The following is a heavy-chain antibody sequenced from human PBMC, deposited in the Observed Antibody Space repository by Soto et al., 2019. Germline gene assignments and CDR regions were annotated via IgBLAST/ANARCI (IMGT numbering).Heavy chain of an antibody. J-gene: IGHJ3*02. V-gene: IGHV3-23*01. CDR2: ISGSGGST. CDR3: ANLVVVPAATILGAFDI. CDR1: GFTFSSYA. D-gene: IGHD2-2*01. Sequence: GGSLRLSCAASGFTFSSYAMSWVRQAPGKGLEWVSAISGSGGSTYYADSVKGRFTISRDNSKNTLYLQMNSLRAEDTAVYYCANLVVVPAATILGAFDIWGQGTMVTVSS.